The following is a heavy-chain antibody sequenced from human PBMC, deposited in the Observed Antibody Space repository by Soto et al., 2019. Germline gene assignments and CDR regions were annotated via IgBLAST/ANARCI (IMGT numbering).Heavy chain of an antibody. V-gene: IGHV1-46*01. CDR2: INPSGGST. CDR3: ARDREAVAGTYYYYGMDV. CDR1: GYTFTSYY. J-gene: IGHJ6*02. D-gene: IGHD6-19*01. Sequence: ASVKVSCKASGYTFTSYYMHWVRQAPGQGLEWMGIINPSGGSTSYAQKFQGRVTLTRDTSTSTVYMELSSLRSEDTAVYYCARDREAVAGTYYYYGMDVWGQGTTVTVSS.